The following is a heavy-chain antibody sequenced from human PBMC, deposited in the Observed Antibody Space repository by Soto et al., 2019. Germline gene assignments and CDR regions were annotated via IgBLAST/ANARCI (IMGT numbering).Heavy chain of an antibody. J-gene: IGHJ5*02. D-gene: IGHD2-15*01. CDR3: ARDMRDCSGGRCYGWFDP. Sequence: GASVKVSCKASGYTFTSYGISRVRQAPGQGLEWMGWISAYNGNTNYAQKLQVRVTMTTDTSTSTAYMELRSLRSDDTAVYYCARDMRDCSGGRCYGWFDPWGQGTLVTVSS. V-gene: IGHV1-18*01. CDR1: GYTFTSYG. CDR2: ISAYNGNT.